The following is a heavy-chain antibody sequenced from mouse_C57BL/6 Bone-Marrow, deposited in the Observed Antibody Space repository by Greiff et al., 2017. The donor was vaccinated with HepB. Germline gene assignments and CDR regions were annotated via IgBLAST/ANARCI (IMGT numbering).Heavy chain of an antibody. CDR3: ADIYYGNYRTLWYFDV. V-gene: IGHV1-7*01. Sequence: QVQLKESGAELAKPGASVKLSCKASGYTFTSYWMHWVKQRPGQGLEWIGYINPSSGYTKYNQKFKDKATLTADKSSSTAYMQLSSLTYEDSAVYYCADIYYGNYRTLWYFDVWGTGTTVTVSS. CDR2: INPSSGYT. D-gene: IGHD2-1*01. J-gene: IGHJ1*03. CDR1: GYTFTSYW.